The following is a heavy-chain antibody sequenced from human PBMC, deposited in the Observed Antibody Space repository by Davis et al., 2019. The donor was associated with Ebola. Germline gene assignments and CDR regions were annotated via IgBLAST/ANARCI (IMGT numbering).Heavy chain of an antibody. CDR2: INNSGST. V-gene: IGHV4-34*01. D-gene: IGHD6-13*01. CDR1: GGSISSYY. Sequence: SETLSLTCTVSGGSISSYYWSWIRQPPGKGLEWIGEINNSGSTNYNPSLKSRVTISVDTSKNQFSLKLSSMTAADTAVYYCARERNSSIYYYYYGMDVWGQGNTVTVSS. CDR3: ARERNSSIYYYYYGMDV. J-gene: IGHJ6*02.